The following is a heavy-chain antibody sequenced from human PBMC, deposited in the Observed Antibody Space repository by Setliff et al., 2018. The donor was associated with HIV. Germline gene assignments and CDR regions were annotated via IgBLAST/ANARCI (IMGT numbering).Heavy chain of an antibody. Sequence: HPGGSLRLSCAASGFTVSRYYMSWVRQAPGKGLEWVSGISGDGDDTLYADSVKGRFTIFRDNSKNMVYLQMSSLRAEDTALYYCARLAHPRYSGSYYGASAGLFDYWGQGTLVTVSS. CDR3: ARLAHPRYSGSYYGASAGLFDY. CDR2: ISGDGDDT. CDR1: GFTVSRYY. D-gene: IGHD1-26*01. J-gene: IGHJ4*02. V-gene: IGHV3-23*01.